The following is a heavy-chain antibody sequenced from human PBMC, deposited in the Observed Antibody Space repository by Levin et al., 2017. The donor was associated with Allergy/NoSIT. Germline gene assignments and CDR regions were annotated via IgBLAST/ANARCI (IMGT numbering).Heavy chain of an antibody. CDR3: ARGITGGRAPHDY. D-gene: IGHD7-27*01. J-gene: IGHJ4*02. CDR1: GGSFSGYY. CDR2: INHSGST. Sequence: SQTLSLTCAVYGGSFSGYYWSWIRQPPGKGLEWIGEINHSGSTNYNPSLKSRVTISVDTSKNQFSLKLSSVTAADTAVYYCARGITGGRAPHDYWGQGTLVTVSS. V-gene: IGHV4-34*01.